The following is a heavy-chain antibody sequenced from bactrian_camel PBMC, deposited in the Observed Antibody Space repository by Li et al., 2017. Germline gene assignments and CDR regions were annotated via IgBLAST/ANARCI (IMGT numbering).Heavy chain of an antibody. CDR2: ITDEGKI. CDR1: GYEYSTHC. V-gene: IGHV3S53*01. D-gene: IGHD3*01. J-gene: IGHJ4*01. CDR3: AAHPAPITIQDCYGGSWCNLRPVKAISI. Sequence: VQLVESGGGSVEAGGSLRLSCTIVGYEYSTHCMGWFRQAPGKEREGIAHITDEGKIRYVDSVKGRFSISQDNAKNTLYLQMNNMKPEDSAMYFCAAHPAPITIQDCYGGSWCNLRPVKAISIWGEGTQVTVS.